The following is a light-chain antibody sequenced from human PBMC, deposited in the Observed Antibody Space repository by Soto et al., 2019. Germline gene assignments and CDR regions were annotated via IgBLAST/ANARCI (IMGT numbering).Light chain of an antibody. CDR3: QQYYSYPWT. Sequence: DIQMTQSPSTLSASVGDRVNITCRASQSITSWLAWYQQKPGKAPKLLMYKASSLESGVPSRFSGSGSGTEFTLTISSLQPDDFATYYCQQYYSYPWTFGQGTNVEIK. CDR2: KAS. J-gene: IGKJ1*01. CDR1: QSITSW. V-gene: IGKV1-5*03.